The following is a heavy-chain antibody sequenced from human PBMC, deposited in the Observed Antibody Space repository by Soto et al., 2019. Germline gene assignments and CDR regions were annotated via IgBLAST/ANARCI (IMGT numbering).Heavy chain of an antibody. Sequence: PGGSLRLSCAASGFTFSSYAMHWVRQAPGKGLEWVAVISYDGSNKYYADSVKGRFTISRDNSKNTLYLQMNSLRAEDTAVYYCARALLRLGELSLFPPFDYWGQGTLVTVSS. CDR1: GFTFSSYA. D-gene: IGHD3-16*02. V-gene: IGHV3-30-3*01. CDR2: ISYDGSNK. J-gene: IGHJ4*02. CDR3: ARALLRLGELSLFPPFDY.